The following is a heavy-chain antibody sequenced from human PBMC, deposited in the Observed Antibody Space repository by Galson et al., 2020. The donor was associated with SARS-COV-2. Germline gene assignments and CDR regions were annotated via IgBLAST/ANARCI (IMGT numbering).Heavy chain of an antibody. V-gene: IGHV3-21*01. CDR1: GFIFSDYY. CDR3: ARDMHCPSCVCRFYGLDV. D-gene: IGHD2-8*01. CDR2: ISSSSSYK. J-gene: IGHJ6*02. Sequence: GASLKISCAASGFIFSDYYMTWVRQAPGKGLEWVSSISSSSSYKYYADSVKGRLTVSRDNAKRSLFLQVNSLRVEDTAVYYCARDMHCPSCVCRFYGLDVWGQGTTVTVSS.